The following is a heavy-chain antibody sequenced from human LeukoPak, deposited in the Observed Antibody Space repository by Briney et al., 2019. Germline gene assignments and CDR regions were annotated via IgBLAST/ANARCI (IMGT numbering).Heavy chain of an antibody. V-gene: IGHV1-2*02. J-gene: IGHJ4*02. Sequence: ASVKVSFKASGYTFTGYYMHWVRQAPGQGLEWMGWINPNSGGTNYAQKFQGRVTMTRDTSISTAYMELSRLRSDDTAVYYCAKDYYGSGSYPRGLFDYWGQGTLVTVSS. CDR3: AKDYYGSGSYPRGLFDY. CDR1: GYTFTGYY. CDR2: INPNSGGT. D-gene: IGHD3-10*01.